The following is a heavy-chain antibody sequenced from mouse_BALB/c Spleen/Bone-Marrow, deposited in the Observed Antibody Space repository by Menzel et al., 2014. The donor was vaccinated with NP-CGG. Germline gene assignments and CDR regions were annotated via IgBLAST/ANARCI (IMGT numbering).Heavy chain of an antibody. CDR1: GFTSSSYA. CDR2: ISSGGSYT. D-gene: IGHD1-1*01. J-gene: IGHJ2*01. V-gene: IGHV5-9-3*01. CDR3: ARQLLRYYFDY. Sequence: EVKLMESGGGLVKPGGSLKLSCAASGFTSSSYAMSWVRQTPEKRLEWVATISSGGSYTYYPDSVKGRFTISRDNAKNTLYLQMSSLRSEDTAMYYCARQLLRYYFDYWGQGTTLTVSS.